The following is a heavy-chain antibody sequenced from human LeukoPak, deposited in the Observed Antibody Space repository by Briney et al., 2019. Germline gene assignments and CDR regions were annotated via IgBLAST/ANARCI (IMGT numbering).Heavy chain of an antibody. CDR1: GFTFSSYG. V-gene: IGHV3-30*18. D-gene: IGHD2-2*02. CDR3: AKDALNIVVVPAAIPDYGMDV. J-gene: IGHJ6*02. CDR2: ISYDGSSK. Sequence: GGSLRLSCAASGFTFSSYGMHWVRQAPGKGLEWVAVISYDGSSKYYADSVKGRFTISRDNSKNTLYLQMNSLRAEDTAVYYCAKDALNIVVVPAAIPDYGMDVWGQGTTVTVSS.